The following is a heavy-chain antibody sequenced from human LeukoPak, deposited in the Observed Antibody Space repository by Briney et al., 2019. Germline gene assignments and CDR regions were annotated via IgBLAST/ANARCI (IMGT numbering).Heavy chain of an antibody. CDR3: AKDLVAAAGNNWFDP. Sequence: ASVKVSCKASGYTFTGYYMHWVRQAPGQGLEWMGWINPNSGGTNYAQKFQGRVTMTRDTSISTAYMELSRLGSDATAVYYCAKDLVAAAGNNWFDPWGQGTLVTVSS. V-gene: IGHV1-2*02. J-gene: IGHJ5*02. CDR1: GYTFTGYY. CDR2: INPNSGGT. D-gene: IGHD6-13*01.